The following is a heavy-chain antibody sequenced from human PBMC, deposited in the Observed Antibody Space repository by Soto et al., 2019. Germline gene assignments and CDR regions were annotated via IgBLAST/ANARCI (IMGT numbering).Heavy chain of an antibody. CDR1: AITFSGYA. V-gene: IGHV3-23*01. J-gene: IGHJ6*02. CDR3: AKARQLVRNGMDV. D-gene: IGHD6-13*01. Sequence: LRLSCAASAITFSGYAMTWVRQAPGRGLEWVSSISSVGTGTYYADSVKGRFTISRDNPKDTVYLQMNSLRAEDTAVYYCAKARQLVRNGMDVWGQGTTVTVSS. CDR2: ISSVGTGT.